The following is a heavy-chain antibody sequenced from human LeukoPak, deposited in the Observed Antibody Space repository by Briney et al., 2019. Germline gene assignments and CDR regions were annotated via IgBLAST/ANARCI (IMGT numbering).Heavy chain of an antibody. CDR2: INPNSGGT. CDR3: ASCITIFGVGNRAFDI. V-gene: IGHV1-2*02. J-gene: IGHJ3*02. D-gene: IGHD3-3*01. CDR1: GYTFTGYY. Sequence: GASVKVSCKASGYTFTGYYMHWVRQAPGQGLEWMGWINPNSGGTNYAQKFQGRVTMTRDTSISTAYMELSRLRSDDTAVYYCASCITIFGVGNRAFDIWGQGTMVTVSS.